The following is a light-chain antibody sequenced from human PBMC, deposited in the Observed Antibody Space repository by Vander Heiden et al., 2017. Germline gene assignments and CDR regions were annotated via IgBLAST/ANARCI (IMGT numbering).Light chain of an antibody. J-gene: IGLJ1*01. CDR3: SSYAGSNNYV. V-gene: IGLV2-8*01. CDR2: EVS. Sequence: QSALTQPPSASGSPGQSVTISCTGTSRDVGGYNYVSWYQQYPGKAPKLMMYEVSKRRSGVPARFSGSKSGNTASLTVSGLQAEDEADYYCSSYAGSNNYVFGTGTQVTVL. CDR1: SRDVGGYNY.